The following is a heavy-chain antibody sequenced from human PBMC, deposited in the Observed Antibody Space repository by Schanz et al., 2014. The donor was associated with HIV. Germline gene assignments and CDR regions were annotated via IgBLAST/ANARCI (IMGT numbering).Heavy chain of an antibody. D-gene: IGHD3-16*01. CDR2: ISYDGSYK. V-gene: IGHV3-30-3*01. CDR3: AIRTPMISFGAFDI. CDR1: GFTFSLFA. Sequence: QVQLVESGGGVVQPGRSLRLSCAGTGFTFSLFAIHWVRQAPGKGLEWVTVISYDGSYKYYADSVKGRFTISRDNSKKMLFLQMNRLRAEDTAVYYCAIRTPMISFGAFDIWGRGTMVTVSS. J-gene: IGHJ3*02.